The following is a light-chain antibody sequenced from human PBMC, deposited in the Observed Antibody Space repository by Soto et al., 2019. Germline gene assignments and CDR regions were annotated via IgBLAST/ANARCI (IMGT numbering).Light chain of an antibody. V-gene: IGLV2-23*01. CDR3: CSYAGSYIHVV. CDR2: EGS. CDR1: SSDVGSYNL. J-gene: IGLJ2*01. Sequence: QSVLTQPASVSGSPGQSITISCTGTSSDVGSYNLVSWYQQHPGKAPKLMIYEGSKRPSGVSNRFSGSKSGNTASLTISGLQAEDEADYYCCSYAGSYIHVVFGGGTKLTVL.